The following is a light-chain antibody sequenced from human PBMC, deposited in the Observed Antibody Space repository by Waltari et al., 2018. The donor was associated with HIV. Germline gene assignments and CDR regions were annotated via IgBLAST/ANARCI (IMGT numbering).Light chain of an antibody. CDR1: SSNIGNTY. CDR3: GAWDSSLSAGL. V-gene: IGLV1-51*01. Sequence: QSVLTQPPSVSAAPGQKVTISCSGSSSNIGNTYVSWYQQLPGTAPKLLIYDSDKRPSGIPDRFSGSRSCTSATLGITGLQTGDEADYYCGAWDSSLSAGLFGGGTKLTVL. CDR2: DSD. J-gene: IGLJ2*01.